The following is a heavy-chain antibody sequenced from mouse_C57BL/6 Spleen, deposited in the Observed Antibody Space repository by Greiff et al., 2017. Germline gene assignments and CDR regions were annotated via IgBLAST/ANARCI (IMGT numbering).Heavy chain of an antibody. CDR3: ARIFILDV. J-gene: IGHJ1*03. D-gene: IGHD1-1*01. V-gene: IGHV5-17*01. CDR2: ISSGSSTI. Sequence: EVKLMESGGGLVKPGGSLKLSCAASGFTFSDYGMHWVRQAPEKGLEWVAYISSGSSTIYYADTVKGRFTISRDNAKNTLFLQKTSLRSEDTAMYYCARIFILDVWGTGTTVTVSS. CDR1: GFTFSDYG.